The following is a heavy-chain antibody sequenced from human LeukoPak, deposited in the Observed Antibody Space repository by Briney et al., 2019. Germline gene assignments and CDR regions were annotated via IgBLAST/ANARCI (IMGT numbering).Heavy chain of an antibody. CDR3: ARAIAVADPNWFDP. CDR1: GGSISSYY. V-gene: IGHV4-59*01. J-gene: IGHJ5*02. CDR2: IYYSGST. D-gene: IGHD6-19*01. Sequence: TSETLSLTCTVSGGSISSYYWSWIRQPPGKGLEWIGYIYYSGSTNYNPSLKSRVTISVDTSKNQFSLKLSSVTAADTAVYYCARAIAVADPNWFDPWGQGTLVTVSS.